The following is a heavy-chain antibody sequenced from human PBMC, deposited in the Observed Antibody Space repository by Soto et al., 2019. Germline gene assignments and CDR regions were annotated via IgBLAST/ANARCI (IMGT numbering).Heavy chain of an antibody. CDR3: ARTPRNLVPCDY. D-gene: IGHD2-15*01. J-gene: IGHJ4*02. Sequence: QLMESGGGLVQPGGSLRLSCAASGFTFSSHWIHWVRQAPGKGLVWISRIDKTGSGTTYADAVKGRFTISRDNAKNTVYLEMNSLTVEDTAVYYCARTPRNLVPCDYWGQGTLVTVSS. CDR2: IDKTGSGT. CDR1: GFTFSSHW. V-gene: IGHV3-74*01.